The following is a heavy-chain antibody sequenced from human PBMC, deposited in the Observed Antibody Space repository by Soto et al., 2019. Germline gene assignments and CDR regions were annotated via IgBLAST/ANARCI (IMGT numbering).Heavy chain of an antibody. D-gene: IGHD2-2*02. J-gene: IGHJ6*02. Sequence: QVQLVESGGGLVKPGGSLRLSCAASGFNFSDYSMSWIRQAPGKGLEWISYISGRNTFTQYADSVKGRFTISRDNAKNSLYLQLNSLTAEDTAVYYCARDGGVIIPGAIGGGYGMDVWGQGTTVTVSS. CDR2: ISGRNTFT. CDR1: GFNFSDYS. CDR3: ARDGGVIIPGAIGGGYGMDV. V-gene: IGHV3-11*06.